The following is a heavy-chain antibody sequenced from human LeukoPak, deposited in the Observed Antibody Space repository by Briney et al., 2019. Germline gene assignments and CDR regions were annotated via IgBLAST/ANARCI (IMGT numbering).Heavy chain of an antibody. Sequence: SETLSLTCTVSGGSISSGGYYWSWLRQPPGKGLEWIGYIYHSGSTYYNPSLKSRVTISVDRSKNQFSLKLSSVTAADTAVYYCARDRDGSSTIFGVVPAHAFDIWGQGTMVTVSS. CDR2: IYHSGST. D-gene: IGHD3-3*01. V-gene: IGHV4-30-2*01. CDR3: ARDRDGSSTIFGVVPAHAFDI. CDR1: GGSISSGGYY. J-gene: IGHJ3*02.